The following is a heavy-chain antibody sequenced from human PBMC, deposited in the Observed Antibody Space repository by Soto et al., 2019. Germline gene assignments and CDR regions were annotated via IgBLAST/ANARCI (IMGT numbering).Heavy chain of an antibody. Sequence: SQTLSLTCAISGDSVSSNSAAWNWIRQSPSRGLEWLGRTYYRSKWYNDYAVSVKSRITINPDTSKNQFSLQLNSVTAADTAVYYCAREDRISAPGGIWFHPWGQGTLVT. D-gene: IGHD6-13*01. V-gene: IGHV6-1*01. CDR3: AREDRISAPGGIWFHP. CDR2: TYYRSKWYN. CDR1: GDSVSSNSAA. J-gene: IGHJ5*02.